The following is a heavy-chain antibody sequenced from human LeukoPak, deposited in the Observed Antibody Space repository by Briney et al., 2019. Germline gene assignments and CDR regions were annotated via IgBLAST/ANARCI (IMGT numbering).Heavy chain of an antibody. CDR2: ISHSGST. CDR1: GGSFSGYY. V-gene: IGHV4-34*01. J-gene: IGHJ4*02. Sequence: SETLSLTCAVYGGSFSGYYWSWIRQPPGKGLEWIGEISHSGSTNHNPSLKSRVTISVDTSKNQFSLKLSSVTAADTAVYYCARGGYYDSSGYAEYYFDYWGQGTLVTVSS. CDR3: ARGGYYDSSGYAEYYFDY. D-gene: IGHD3-22*01.